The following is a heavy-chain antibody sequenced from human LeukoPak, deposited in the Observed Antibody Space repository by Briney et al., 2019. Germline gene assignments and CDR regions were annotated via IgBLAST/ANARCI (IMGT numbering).Heavy chain of an antibody. Sequence: SETLSLTCTVSGGSISSYYWSWIRQPPGKGLEWIGYIYYSGSTNYNPSLKSRVTISVDTSKNQFSLKLSSVTAADTAVYYWARTIAVAGTQVLYFDYWGQGTLVTVSS. D-gene: IGHD6-19*01. CDR2: IYYSGST. CDR1: GGSISSYY. CDR3: ARTIAVAGTQVLYFDY. J-gene: IGHJ4*02. V-gene: IGHV4-59*01.